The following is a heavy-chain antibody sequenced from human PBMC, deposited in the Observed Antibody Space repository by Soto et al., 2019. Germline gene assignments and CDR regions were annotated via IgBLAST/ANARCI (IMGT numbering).Heavy chain of an antibody. CDR1: GGSISSYH. CDR3: ARADVLRYFDWLSPLVTINWFDP. D-gene: IGHD3-9*01. CDR2: IYYSGST. V-gene: IGHV4-59*01. J-gene: IGHJ5*02. Sequence: SETLSLTCTVSGGSISSYHWSWIRQPPGKGLEWIGYIYYSGSTNYNPSLKSRVTISVDTSKNQFSLKLSSVTAADTAVYYCARADVLRYFDWLSPLVTINWFDPWGQGTLVTVSS.